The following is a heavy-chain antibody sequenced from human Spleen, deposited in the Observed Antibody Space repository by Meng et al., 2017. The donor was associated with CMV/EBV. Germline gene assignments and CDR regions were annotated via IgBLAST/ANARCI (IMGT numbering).Heavy chain of an antibody. Sequence: GGSLRLSCAASGFTFSSYAMHWVRQAPGKGLEYVSAISSNGGSTYYADSVKGRFTISRDNSKNTLYLQMGSLRAEDMAVYYCARDVLRFLEWALDYWGQGTLVTVSS. D-gene: IGHD3-3*01. CDR2: ISSNGGST. CDR1: GFTFSSYA. V-gene: IGHV3-64*02. CDR3: ARDVLRFLEWALDY. J-gene: IGHJ4*02.